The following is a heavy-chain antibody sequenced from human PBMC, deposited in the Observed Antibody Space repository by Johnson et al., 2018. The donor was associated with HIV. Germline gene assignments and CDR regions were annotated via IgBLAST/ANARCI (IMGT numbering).Heavy chain of an antibody. CDR3: AKDLRWEDAFDI. D-gene: IGHD1-26*01. Sequence: VQLVESGGGLVQPGGSLRLSCAASGFTFSSYAMSWVRQAPGKGLEWVSAISGSGGSTYYADSVKGRFTISRDNSKNTLYLQMNSRRADDTAVYYCAKDLRWEDAFDIWGQGTMVTVSS. CDR2: ISGSGGST. J-gene: IGHJ3*02. V-gene: IGHV3-23*04. CDR1: GFTFSSYA.